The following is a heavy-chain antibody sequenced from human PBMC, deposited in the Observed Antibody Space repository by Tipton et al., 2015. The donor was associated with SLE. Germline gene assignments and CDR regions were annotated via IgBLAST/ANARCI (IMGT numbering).Heavy chain of an antibody. CDR2: ISYSGSA. CDR3: ARASYDFWRGYIDS. V-gene: IGHV4-31*03. CDR1: DGSISNGGYY. J-gene: IGHJ4*02. Sequence: TLSLTCTVSDGSISNGGYYWSWIRQHPGKGLEWIGYISYSGSAYYNPSLKSRVIISVDTPNNRFSLKLNSVTDADTAVYYCARASYDFWRGYIDSWGQGTLVTVSS. D-gene: IGHD3-3*01.